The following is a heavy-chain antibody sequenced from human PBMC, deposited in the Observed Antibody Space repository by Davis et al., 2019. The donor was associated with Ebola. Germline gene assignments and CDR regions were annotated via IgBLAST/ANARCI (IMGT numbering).Heavy chain of an antibody. J-gene: IGHJ4*02. CDR2: ISSSSSYI. CDR3: ARYCSGGSCYSDY. Sequence: GGSLRLTCAASGFTFSSYSMNWVRQAPGKGLEWVSSISSSSSYIYYADSVKGRFTISRDNAKNSLYLQMNSLRAEDTAVYYCARYCSGGSCYSDYWGQGTLVTVSS. D-gene: IGHD2-15*01. V-gene: IGHV3-21*01. CDR1: GFTFSSYS.